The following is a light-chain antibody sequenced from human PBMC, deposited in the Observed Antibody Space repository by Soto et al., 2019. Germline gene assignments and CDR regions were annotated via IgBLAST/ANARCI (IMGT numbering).Light chain of an antibody. CDR2: GAS. V-gene: IGKV3-20*01. Sequence: EIVLTQSPGTLSSSPGEGATLSCRASQSVSSSYLAWYQQKPGQAPRLLIYGASSRATGIPDRFSGSGSGTDFTLTISRLEPEDFAVYYCQQYGSSLRTFGQGTKVDIK. CDR3: QQYGSSLRT. J-gene: IGKJ1*01. CDR1: QSVSSSY.